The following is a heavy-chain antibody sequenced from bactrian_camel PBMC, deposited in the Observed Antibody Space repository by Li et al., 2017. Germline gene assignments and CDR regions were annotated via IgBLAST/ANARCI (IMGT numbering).Heavy chain of an antibody. CDR3: AAGSFCSGGRPTGPGIY. D-gene: IGHD2*01. Sequence: VQLVESGGGLVKPGESLRLSCVASGFTFSAFDMSWVRQAPGKGLEWVSGIKGDGTMTWSPDSLKDRFTISRDNAKNMVHLQMNSLKPEDTAMYYRAAGSFCSGGRPTGPGIYWGQGTQVTVS. CDR2: IKGDGTMT. V-gene: IGHV3S40*01. J-gene: IGHJ4*01. CDR1: GFTFSAFD.